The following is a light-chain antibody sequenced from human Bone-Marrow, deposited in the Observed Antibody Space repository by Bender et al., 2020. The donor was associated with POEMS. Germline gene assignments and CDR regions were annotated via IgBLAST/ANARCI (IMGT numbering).Light chain of an antibody. CDR3: NSYAGRYTYL. CDR1: SSDIGAYNR. V-gene: IGLV2-23*02. Sequence: QSALTQPASVSGSPGQSITISCTGTSSDIGAYNRVSWYRQHPGKAPKLIIYEVTERPSGVSTRFSGSKSGTTASLTISDLQADDGADYYCNSYAGRYTYLFGTGTKVTVL. CDR2: EVT. J-gene: IGLJ1*01.